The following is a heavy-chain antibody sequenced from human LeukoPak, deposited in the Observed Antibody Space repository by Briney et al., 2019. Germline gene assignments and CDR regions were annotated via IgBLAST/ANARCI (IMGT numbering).Heavy chain of an antibody. V-gene: IGHV3-30-3*01. Sequence: GGSLRLSCATSGFTFSDYTLHWVRQAPGKGLEWVAVISYDRTTKFYGDSVKGRFTISRDNSKTMLYLQMDGLRGDDTAVYYCARRNRDSSLDYWGQGTLVTVSS. CDR2: ISYDRTTK. CDR1: GFTFSDYT. CDR3: ARRNRDSSLDY. J-gene: IGHJ4*02. D-gene: IGHD5-24*01.